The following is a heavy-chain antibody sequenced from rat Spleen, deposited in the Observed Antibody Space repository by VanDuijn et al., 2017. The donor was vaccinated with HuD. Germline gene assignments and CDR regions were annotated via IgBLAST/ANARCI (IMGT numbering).Heavy chain of an antibody. CDR1: GFSLISYS. V-gene: IGHV2-1*01. J-gene: IGHJ2*01. CDR2: IWINGGT. Sequence: QVQLKESGPGLVQPSQTLSLTCTVSGFSLISYSVHWIRQPPGKGLEWLGVIWINGGTDYNSAIKSRLSISRDTSKNQVFLKMNSLQTDDTGTYYCTIHPRYWGQGVMVTVSS. D-gene: IGHD3-1*01. CDR3: TIHPRY.